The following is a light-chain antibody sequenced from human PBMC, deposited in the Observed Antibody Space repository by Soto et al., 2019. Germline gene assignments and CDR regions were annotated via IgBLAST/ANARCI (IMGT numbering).Light chain of an antibody. V-gene: IGLV1-44*01. J-gene: IGLJ1*01. CDR3: AAWDDSLNGYV. CDR2: SNN. Sequence: QSVLTQPPSASGTPGHRVTISCSGGSSNIGINTENWYQQLPRTAPKLLIYSNNQRPSGVPDRFSGSRSGTSASLAISGLQSGDEADYYCAAWDDSLNGYVFGTGTKVTVL. CDR1: SSNIGINT.